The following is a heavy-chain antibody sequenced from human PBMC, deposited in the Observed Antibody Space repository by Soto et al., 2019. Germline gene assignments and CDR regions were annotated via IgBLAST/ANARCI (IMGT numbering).Heavy chain of an antibody. V-gene: IGHV3-33*01. J-gene: IGHJ4*02. CDR2: IWYDGSNK. Sequence: GGSLRLSCAASGFTFSSYGMHWVRQAPGKGLEWVAVIWYDGSNKYYADSVKGRFTISRDNSKNTLYLQMNSLRAEDTAVYYCARDLDYPPNGDDLKAHSKTADYWGQGTLVTVSS. D-gene: IGHD4-17*01. CDR3: ARDLDYPPNGDDLKAHSKTADY. CDR1: GFTFSSYG.